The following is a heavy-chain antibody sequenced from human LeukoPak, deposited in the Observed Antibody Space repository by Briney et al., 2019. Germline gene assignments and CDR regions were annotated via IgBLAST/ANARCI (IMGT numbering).Heavy chain of an antibody. V-gene: IGHV4-39*01. Sequence: SETLSLTCTVSGGSISSSSYYWGWIRQPPGKGLEWIGSIYYSGSTYYNPSLKSRVTISVDTSKNQFSLKLSSVTAADTAVYYCASGRVRYYYGSGNYYPFDYWGQGTLVTVSS. D-gene: IGHD3-10*01. CDR3: ASGRVRYYYGSGNYYPFDY. CDR2: IYYSGST. J-gene: IGHJ4*02. CDR1: GGSISSSSYY.